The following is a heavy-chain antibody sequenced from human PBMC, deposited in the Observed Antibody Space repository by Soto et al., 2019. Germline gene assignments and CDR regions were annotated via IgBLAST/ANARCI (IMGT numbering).Heavy chain of an antibody. CDR2: IYYSGST. Sequence: QVQLQESGPGLVKPSQTLSLTCTVSGGSISSGGYYWSWIRQHPGKGLEWIVYIYYSGSTYYNPSLKSRVTISVDTSKNQFSLKLSSVTAADTAVYYCARGGYDFWSGYSGHGMDVWGQGTTVTVSS. D-gene: IGHD3-3*01. V-gene: IGHV4-31*03. CDR3: ARGGYDFWSGYSGHGMDV. CDR1: GGSISSGGYY. J-gene: IGHJ6*02.